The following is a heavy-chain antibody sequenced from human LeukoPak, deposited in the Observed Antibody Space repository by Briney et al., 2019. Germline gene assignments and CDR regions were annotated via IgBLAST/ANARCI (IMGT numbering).Heavy chain of an antibody. CDR2: ISWNSGSI. J-gene: IGHJ4*02. V-gene: IGHV3-9*01. Sequence: QAGGSLRLSCAASGFTFDDYAMPWVRQAPGKGLEWVSGISWNSGSIGYADSVKGRFTISRDNAKNSLYLQMNSLRAEDTALYYCAKDIEQWLHSFDYWGQGTLVTVSS. D-gene: IGHD6-19*01. CDR3: AKDIEQWLHSFDY. CDR1: GFTFDDYA.